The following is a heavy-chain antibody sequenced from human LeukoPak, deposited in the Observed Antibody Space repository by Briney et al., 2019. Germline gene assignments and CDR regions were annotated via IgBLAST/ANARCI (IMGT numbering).Heavy chain of an antibody. J-gene: IGHJ1*01. D-gene: IGHD3-22*01. CDR3: ARGQINYDSSGYYYGYFQH. CDR2: IIPIFGTA. CDR1: GGTFSSYA. Sequence: SVKVSCKASGGTFSSYAIGWVRQAPGQGLEWMGGIIPIFGTANYAQKFQGRVTITTDESTSAAYMELSSLRSEDTAVYYCARGQINYDSSGYYYGYFQHWGQGTLVTVFS. V-gene: IGHV1-69*05.